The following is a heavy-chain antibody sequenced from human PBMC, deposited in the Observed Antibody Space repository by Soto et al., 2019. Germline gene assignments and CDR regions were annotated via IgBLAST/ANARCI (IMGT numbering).Heavy chain of an antibody. CDR2: IDPSDSYT. J-gene: IGHJ4*02. Sequence: SLKISCKGSGYSFTSYWISWVRQMPGKGLEWMGRIDPSDSYTNYSPSFQGHVTISADKSISTAYLQWSSLKASDTAMYYCARLPGEMATPTDFDYWGQGTLVTVSS. V-gene: IGHV5-10-1*01. CDR1: GYSFTSYW. CDR3: ARLPGEMATPTDFDY. D-gene: IGHD5-12*01.